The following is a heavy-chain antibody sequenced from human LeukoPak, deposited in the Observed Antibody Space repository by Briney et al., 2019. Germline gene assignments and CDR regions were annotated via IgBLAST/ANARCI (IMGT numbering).Heavy chain of an antibody. Sequence: PSETLSLTCAVYGGAFSGYSWSWIRQPPGKGLEWIGEIDPNGTTNYNPSLKSRVIVSVDTSKNQFSLNLNPVTAADTALYYCARGRSYEYGDYDYWGQGTLVTVSS. D-gene: IGHD3-16*01. CDR3: ARGRSYEYGDYDY. V-gene: IGHV4-34*01. CDR2: IDPNGTT. CDR1: GGAFSGYS. J-gene: IGHJ4*02.